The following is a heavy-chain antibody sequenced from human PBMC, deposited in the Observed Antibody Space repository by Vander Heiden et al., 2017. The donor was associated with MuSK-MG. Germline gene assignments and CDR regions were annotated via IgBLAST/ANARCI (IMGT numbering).Heavy chain of an antibody. CDR2: IYHSGST. CDR1: GYSISSGYY. D-gene: IGHD2-2*01. Sequence: QVQLQESGPGLVKPSETLSLTCAVSGYSISSGYYWGWIRQPPGKGLEWIGSIYHSGSTYYNPSLKRRVTIAVDTSKNQFSLKRSSVTAADTAVYYCARDGDCSSTSCDRVYWYFDLWGRGTLVTVSS. J-gene: IGHJ2*01. V-gene: IGHV4-38-2*02. CDR3: ARDGDCSSTSCDRVYWYFDL.